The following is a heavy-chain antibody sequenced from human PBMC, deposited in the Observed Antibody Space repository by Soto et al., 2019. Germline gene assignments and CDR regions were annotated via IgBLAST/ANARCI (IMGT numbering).Heavy chain of an antibody. CDR1: SDSISSSTYY. V-gene: IGHV4-39*01. J-gene: IGHJ5*02. Sequence: SGTLSLTCTVSSDSISSSTYYWGWIRQPPGKGLEWIGTIFYTGSTYYNPSLKSRVTISVDTSKNQFSLRLSSVTAADTAVYYCARQGRVVIPSTMAKWFDPWGQGTLVTVSS. D-gene: IGHD2-2*01. CDR3: ARQGRVVIPSTMAKWFDP. CDR2: IFYTGST.